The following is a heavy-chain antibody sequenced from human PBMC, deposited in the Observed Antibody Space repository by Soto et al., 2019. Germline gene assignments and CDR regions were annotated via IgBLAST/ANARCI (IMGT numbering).Heavy chain of an antibody. CDR2: MDPNSGNT. CDR1: GYTFTSYD. CDR3: AREAYDSSGYYRY. Sequence: AASVKVSCKASGYTFTSYDINWVRQATGQGLEWMGWMDPNSGNTGYAQKFQGRVTMTRNTSISTAYMELSSLRSEDTAVYYCAREAYDSSGYYRYWGQGTLVTVSS. V-gene: IGHV1-8*01. D-gene: IGHD3-22*01. J-gene: IGHJ4*02.